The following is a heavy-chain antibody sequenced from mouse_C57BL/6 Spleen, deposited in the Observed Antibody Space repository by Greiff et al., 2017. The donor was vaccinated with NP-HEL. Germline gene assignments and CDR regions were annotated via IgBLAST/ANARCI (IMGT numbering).Heavy chain of an antibody. D-gene: IGHD1-1*01. V-gene: IGHV2-3*01. Sequence: VQLQESGPGLVAPSQCLSISCTVSGFSFTSYCVSWVSQPPGKGLEWLGEIWGDGRTNYHSALISRLGISKDNTKSQVFLKLNSLQTDDTATYYCAKQGGSGAYWGQGTLVTVSA. CDR2: IWGDGRT. CDR3: AKQGGSGAY. CDR1: GFSFTSYC. J-gene: IGHJ3*01.